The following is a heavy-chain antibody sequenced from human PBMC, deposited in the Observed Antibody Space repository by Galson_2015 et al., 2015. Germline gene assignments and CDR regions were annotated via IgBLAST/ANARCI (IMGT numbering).Heavy chain of an antibody. CDR2: FDPEDGET. CDR1: GYTLTELS. CDR3: ATTDFWSGDNPFDI. D-gene: IGHD3-3*01. Sequence: SVKVSCKVSGYTLTELSMHRVRQAPGKGLEWMGGFDPEDGETIYAQKFQGRVTMTEDTSTDTAYMELSSLRSEDTAVYYCATTDFWSGDNPFDIWGQGTMVTVSS. J-gene: IGHJ3*02. V-gene: IGHV1-24*01.